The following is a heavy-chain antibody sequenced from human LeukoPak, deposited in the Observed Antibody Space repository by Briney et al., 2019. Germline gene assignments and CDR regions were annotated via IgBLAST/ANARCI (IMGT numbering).Heavy chain of an antibody. Sequence: GGSLRLSCAASGFTFSSYAMSWVRQAPGKGLEWVSAISGSGGSTYYADSVKGRFTISRDNSKNTLYLQMNSLRAEDTAVYYCAKDGFWQQLAPGCYFDYWGQGTPVTVSS. CDR1: GFTFSSYA. V-gene: IGHV3-23*01. CDR2: ISGSGGST. CDR3: AKDGFWQQLAPGCYFDY. D-gene: IGHD6-13*01. J-gene: IGHJ4*02.